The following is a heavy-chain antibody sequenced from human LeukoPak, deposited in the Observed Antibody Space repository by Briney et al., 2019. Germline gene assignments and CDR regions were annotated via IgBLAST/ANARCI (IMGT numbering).Heavy chain of an antibody. J-gene: IGHJ4*02. CDR3: ARRSLGYCSSTSCHFDY. CDR1: GGSFSGYY. D-gene: IGHD2-2*01. V-gene: IGHV4-34*01. CDR2: INHSGST. Sequence: KPSETLSLTCAVYGGSFSGYYWSWIRQPLGKGLEWIGEINHSGSTNYNPSLKSRVTISVDTSKNQFSLKLSSVTAADTAVYYCARRSLGYCSSTSCHFDYWGQGTLVTVSS.